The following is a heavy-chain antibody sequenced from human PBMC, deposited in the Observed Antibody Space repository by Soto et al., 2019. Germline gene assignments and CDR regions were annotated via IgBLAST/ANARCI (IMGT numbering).Heavy chain of an antibody. V-gene: IGHV4-30-4*01. J-gene: IGHJ6*02. CDR1: GGSISSGDYY. CDR3: ARVGFGELLAHGMDV. CDR2: IYYSGST. Sequence: QVQLQESGPGLVKPSQTLSLTCTVSGGSISSGDYYWSWIRQPPGKGLEWIGYIYYSGSTYYNPSRKTRGTLSVDTSKNQFPLERSSVTAADTAVYYCARVGFGELLAHGMDVWGQGTTVTVSS. D-gene: IGHD3-10*01.